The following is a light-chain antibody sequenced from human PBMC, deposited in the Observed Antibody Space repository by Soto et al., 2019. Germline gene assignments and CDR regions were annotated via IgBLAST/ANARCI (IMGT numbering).Light chain of an antibody. CDR1: SSDVGAYNY. Sequence: QSALTQPPSASGSPGQSVTISCTGTSSDVGAYNYVSWYQQHAGKAPKLVIYEVTNRPSGLPDRFSGSKSANTASLTGSGLQAEDEADYYCSSFASSNTWVVGGGTKLTVL. CDR2: EVT. CDR3: SSFASSNTWV. J-gene: IGLJ3*02. V-gene: IGLV2-8*01.